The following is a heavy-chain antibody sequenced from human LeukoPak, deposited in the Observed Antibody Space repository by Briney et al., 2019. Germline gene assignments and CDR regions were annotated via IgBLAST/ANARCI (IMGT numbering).Heavy chain of an antibody. CDR2: INGDGSTT. V-gene: IGHV3-74*01. Sequence: GGSPRLSCAASGFTFSSYWMHWVRQAPGKGLVWVSRINGDGSTTNYADSVKGRFTISRDNAKNTLYLQMNSLRAEGTAVYYCASDLYLGYGGQGTLVTVSS. J-gene: IGHJ4*02. D-gene: IGHD3-16*01. CDR3: ASDLYLGY. CDR1: GFTFSSYW.